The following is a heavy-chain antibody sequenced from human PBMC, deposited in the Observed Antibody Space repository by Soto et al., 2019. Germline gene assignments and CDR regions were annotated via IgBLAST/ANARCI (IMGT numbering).Heavy chain of an antibody. J-gene: IGHJ1*01. CDR3: AKGLYSSSWYWPAQQ. V-gene: IGHV3-9*01. D-gene: IGHD6-13*01. CDR1: GLTFVNFA. Sequence: EVQLVESGGGLVQPGRSLGLPCAAPGLTFVNFASHWFRQPPGKGLEWASGISWNSVSIGYADSVKGRFTISSDNPKNSLYLQMNSLRAEDTDLYYCAKGLYSSSWYWPAQQWGQGTLVTVSS. CDR2: ISWNSVSI.